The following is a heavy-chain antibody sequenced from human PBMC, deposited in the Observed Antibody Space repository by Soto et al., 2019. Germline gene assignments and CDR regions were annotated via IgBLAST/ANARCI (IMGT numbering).Heavy chain of an antibody. D-gene: IGHD3-22*01. V-gene: IGHV1-18*01. CDR1: DYTFPRNG. CDR3: AQFYISGWPRGHLDN. Sequence: AASVKVSCKASDYTFPRNGISWVRQAPGQGLEWMGWISGYSGSTNYAQKFQGRVTMTTDTPTSTAYMELRSLRSDDTAGYYCAQFYISGWPRGHLDNWGQGTLVTVSS. CDR2: ISGYSGST. J-gene: IGHJ4*02.